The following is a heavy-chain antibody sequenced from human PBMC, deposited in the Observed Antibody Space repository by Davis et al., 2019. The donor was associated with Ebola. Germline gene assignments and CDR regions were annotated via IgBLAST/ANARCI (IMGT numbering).Heavy chain of an antibody. Sequence: GESLKISCAASEFTFRSFDMHWVRQITGKGLEWVSLIVTNGDTYYSGSVKGRFTVSRDNARNSMFLQMTSLRAGDTAVYYCARENGGQMDVWGTGTTVIVSS. CDR3: ARENGGQMDV. V-gene: IGHV3-13*01. D-gene: IGHD3-16*01. CDR1: EFTFRSFD. J-gene: IGHJ6*04. CDR2: IVTNGDT.